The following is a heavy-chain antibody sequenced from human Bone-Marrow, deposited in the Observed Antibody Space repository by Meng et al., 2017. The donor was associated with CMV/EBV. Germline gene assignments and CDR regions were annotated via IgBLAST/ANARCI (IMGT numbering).Heavy chain of an antibody. Sequence: ASEKVSCKASGYTFTSYGISWVRQAPGQGLEWMGWISAYNGNTNYAQKLQGRVTMTTDTSTSTAYMELRSLRSDDTAVYYCARDLSSSWYKANYYYGMDVWGQGTTVTVSS. J-gene: IGHJ6*02. CDR1: GYTFTSYG. CDR2: ISAYNGNT. CDR3: ARDLSSSWYKANYYYGMDV. D-gene: IGHD6-13*01. V-gene: IGHV1-18*01.